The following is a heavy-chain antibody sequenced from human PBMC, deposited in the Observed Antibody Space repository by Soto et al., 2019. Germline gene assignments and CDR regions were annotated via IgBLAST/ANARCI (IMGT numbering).Heavy chain of an antibody. CDR2: ISAYNGNT. D-gene: IGHD6-13*01. V-gene: IGHV1-18*04. CDR3: ARVLVRPGIAAADRTYYYYGMDV. CDR1: GYTFTSYC. Sequence: ASVKVSCKASGYTFTSYCISWVRQAPGQGLEWMGWISAYNGNTNYAQKLQGRVTMTTDTSTSTAYMELRSLRSDDTAVYYCARVLVRPGIAAADRTYYYYGMDVWGQGTTVNVSS. J-gene: IGHJ6*02.